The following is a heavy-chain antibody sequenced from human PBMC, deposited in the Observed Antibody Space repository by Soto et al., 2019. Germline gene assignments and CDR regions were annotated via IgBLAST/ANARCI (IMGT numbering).Heavy chain of an antibody. D-gene: IGHD6-19*01. J-gene: IGHJ4*02. Sequence: GGSLRLSCAASGFTFSSYGMHWVRQAPGKGLEWVAVIWYDGSNKYYADSVKGRFTISRDNSKNTLYLQMNSLRAEDTAVYYCAREIAVAQYYFDYWGQGTLVTVSS. V-gene: IGHV3-33*01. CDR1: GFTFSSYG. CDR3: AREIAVAQYYFDY. CDR2: IWYDGSNK.